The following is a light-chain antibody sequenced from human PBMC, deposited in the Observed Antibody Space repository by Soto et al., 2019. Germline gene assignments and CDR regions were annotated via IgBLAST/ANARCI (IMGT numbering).Light chain of an antibody. J-gene: IGKJ5*01. CDR2: KVS. V-gene: IGKV2-30*01. Sequence: DVVMTQSPHSLPVFRGGGATIRCTTTHSGFDGSYKKNLLAWFQQRPGRSPRRLIYKVSNRDSGVPARVSGSGSGTDFALKISRVEAEDVGVYYCMQGTHWPITFGQGTRLEIK. CDR1: HSGFDGSYKKNL. CDR3: MQGTHWPIT.